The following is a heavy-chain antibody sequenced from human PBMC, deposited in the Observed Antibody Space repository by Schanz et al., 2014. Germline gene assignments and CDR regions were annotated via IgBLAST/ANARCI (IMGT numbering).Heavy chain of an antibody. V-gene: IGHV3-53*01. J-gene: IGHJ6*02. CDR3: ARPLGTNGYYFAFDV. D-gene: IGHD2-8*01. CDR1: GFSVSTNY. Sequence: EVQLVESGGGLIQPGGSLRLSCAVSGFSVSTNYMSWVRQAPGKGLEWVSSIYINSSSTIYADSVKGRFIISRDSAKNTLYLQMNSLRAEDTAVYYCARPLGTNGYYFAFDVWGQGTPVTVSS. CDR2: IYINSSST.